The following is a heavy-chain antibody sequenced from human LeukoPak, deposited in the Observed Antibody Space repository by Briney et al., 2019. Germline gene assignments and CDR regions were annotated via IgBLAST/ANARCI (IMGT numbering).Heavy chain of an antibody. Sequence: GGSLRLSCAASGFTFSSYSMNWVRQAPGKGLEWVSYISSSSSTIYHADSVKGRFTISRDNAKNSLYLQMNSLRAEDTAVYYCANHGYGGNDYWGQGTLVTVSS. J-gene: IGHJ4*02. V-gene: IGHV3-48*01. CDR3: ANHGYGGNDY. CDR1: GFTFSSYS. CDR2: ISSSSSTI. D-gene: IGHD4-23*01.